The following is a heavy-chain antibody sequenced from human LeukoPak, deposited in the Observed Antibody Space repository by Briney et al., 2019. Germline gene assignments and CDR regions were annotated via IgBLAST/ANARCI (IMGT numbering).Heavy chain of an antibody. D-gene: IGHD2-8*02. CDR1: GYTFTSYY. Sequence: ASVKVSCKASGYTFTSYYIHWVRQAPGQGPDWMGYINPRNGATNYSQKFQGRLTMTRDTSISTAYMEVSSLKFDDTAVYYCARDPRDTGGSYDSWGQGTLLTVSS. J-gene: IGHJ5*01. CDR2: INPRNGAT. V-gene: IGHV1-2*02. CDR3: ARDPRDTGGSYDS.